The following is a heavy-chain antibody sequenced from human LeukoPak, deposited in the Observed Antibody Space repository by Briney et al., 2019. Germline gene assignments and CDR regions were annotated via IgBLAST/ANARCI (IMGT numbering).Heavy chain of an antibody. V-gene: IGHV3-21*01. CDR2: ISGSSTYL. CDR1: GFTLSIYS. Sequence: GGSLRLSCAASGFTLSIYSMNWVRQAPGKGLEWVSSISGSSTYLYYADSVKGRFTISRDNAKNSLYLQMNSLRAEDTAAYYCAGYNWFDPWGQGTLVTVSS. CDR3: AGYNWFDP. D-gene: IGHD6-13*01. J-gene: IGHJ5*02.